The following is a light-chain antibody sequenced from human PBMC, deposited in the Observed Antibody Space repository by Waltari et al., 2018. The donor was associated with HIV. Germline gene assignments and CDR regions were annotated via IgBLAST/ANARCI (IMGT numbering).Light chain of an antibody. Sequence: QSVLTQPPSASGTPGQRVTISCSGSSSNIENDNVYWYQQLTGAAPRLLSYKDTRLPSGVPYRFPVSKSSTAASLAVSGLRSEDEADYYCVGWYSGLSGYIFGSGTKVTVL. CDR2: KDT. J-gene: IGLJ1*01. CDR3: VGWYSGLSGYI. V-gene: IGLV1-47*01. CDR1: SSNIENDN.